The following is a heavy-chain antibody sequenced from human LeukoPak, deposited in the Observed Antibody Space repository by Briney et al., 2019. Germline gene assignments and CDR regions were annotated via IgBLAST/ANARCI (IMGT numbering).Heavy chain of an antibody. V-gene: IGHV3-23*01. J-gene: IGHJ5*02. CDR1: GFTFSSYA. D-gene: IGHD6-13*01. CDR3: AKAGRGSSSQGGWFDP. Sequence: PGGSLRLSCAASGFTFSSYAMSWVRQAPGKGLEWVSAISGSGGSTYYADSVKGRFTISRDNSKNTLYLQMNSLRAEDTAVYYCAKAGRGSSSQGGWFDPWGQGTLVTDSS. CDR2: ISGSGGST.